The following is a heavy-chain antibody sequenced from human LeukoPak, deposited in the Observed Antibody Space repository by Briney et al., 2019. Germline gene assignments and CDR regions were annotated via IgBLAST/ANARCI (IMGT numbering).Heavy chain of an antibody. D-gene: IGHD3-10*01. CDR1: GGSISSSSYY. V-gene: IGHV4-39*02. CDR3: ARDGYYYGSGSYYKVDFDY. CDR2: IYYSGST. J-gene: IGHJ4*02. Sequence: PSETLSLTCTVSGGSISSSSYYWGWIRQPPGKVLEWIGSIYYSGSTYYNPSLKSRLTISVDTSKNQLSLKLSSVTAADTAVYYCARDGYYYGSGSYYKVDFDYWGQGTLVTVSS.